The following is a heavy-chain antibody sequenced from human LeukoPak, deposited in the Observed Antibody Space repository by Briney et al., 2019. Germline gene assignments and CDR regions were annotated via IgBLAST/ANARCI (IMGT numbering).Heavy chain of an antibody. CDR3: AKPPRVVVVTAFDS. Sequence: GGSLRLSCSASGFTFSAYAMHWVRQAPGKGLEYVSAISPNGGSTYYADSVKGRFTISRDNSKNTLYVQMNSLRAEDTAVYFCAKPPRVVVVTAFDSWGQGTLVTVSS. CDR2: ISPNGGST. D-gene: IGHD2-21*02. V-gene: IGHV3-64*04. CDR1: GFTFSAYA. J-gene: IGHJ4*02.